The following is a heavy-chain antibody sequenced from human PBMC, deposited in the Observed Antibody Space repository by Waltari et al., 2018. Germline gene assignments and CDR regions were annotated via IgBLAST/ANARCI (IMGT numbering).Heavy chain of an antibody. V-gene: IGHV4-38-2*01. Sequence: QVQLQESGPGLVKPSETLSLTCAVSGYSISSGYYWGWIRQPPGKGLEWIGSIYHSGSTYYNPSLKSRVTISVDTSKNQFSLKLSSVTAADTAVYYCARLSSIAGGWFDPWGQGTLVTVSS. CDR1: GYSISSGYY. J-gene: IGHJ5*02. D-gene: IGHD1-20*01. CDR3: ARLSSIAGGWFDP. CDR2: IYHSGST.